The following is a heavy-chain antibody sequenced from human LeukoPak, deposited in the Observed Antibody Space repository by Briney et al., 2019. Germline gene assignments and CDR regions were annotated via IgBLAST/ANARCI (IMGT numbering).Heavy chain of an antibody. V-gene: IGHV3-30*18. CDR3: AKASAGYSYGYNFDY. CDR1: GFTFSSYG. J-gene: IGHJ4*02. CDR2: ISYDGSNK. D-gene: IGHD5-18*01. Sequence: GGSLRLSCAASGFTFSSYGMHWVRQAPGKGLEGMAVISYDGSNKYYADSVKGRFTISRDNSKNTLYLQMNSLRAEDTAVYYCAKASAGYSYGYNFDYWGQGTLVTVSS.